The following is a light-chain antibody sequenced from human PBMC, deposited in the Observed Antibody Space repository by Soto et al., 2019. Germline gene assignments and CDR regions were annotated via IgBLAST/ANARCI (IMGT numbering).Light chain of an antibody. Sequence: QSALTQPRSVSGSPGQSVTISCTGISTDGDGYSSVSWYQQHPGKPPKLILYDVNKGPSGVPDRVSGSRSGNTASLTISGLQTEDEADYYCCSYAGSYILFGGGTKVTVL. V-gene: IGLV2-11*01. CDR2: DVN. J-gene: IGLJ2*01. CDR3: CSYAGSYIL. CDR1: STDGDGYSS.